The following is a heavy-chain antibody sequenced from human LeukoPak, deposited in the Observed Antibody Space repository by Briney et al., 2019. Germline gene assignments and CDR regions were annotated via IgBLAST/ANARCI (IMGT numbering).Heavy chain of an antibody. J-gene: IGHJ3*02. CDR3: ARIDTYYYDSSGCYSAFDI. D-gene: IGHD3-22*01. CDR2: INWNGGST. V-gene: IGHV3-20*04. Sequence: GGSLRLSCAASGFTFDNYGMSWVRQAPGKGLEWVSGINWNGGSTGYADSVKGRFTISRDNAKNSLYLQMNSLRAEDTALYYCARIDTYYYDSSGCYSAFDIWGQGTIVTVSS. CDR1: GFTFDNYG.